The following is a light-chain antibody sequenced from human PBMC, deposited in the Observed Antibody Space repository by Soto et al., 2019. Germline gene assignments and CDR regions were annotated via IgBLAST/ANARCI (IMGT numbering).Light chain of an antibody. CDR3: QSYDSSLSVLYV. Sequence: QSVLTKPPSVSGAPGQRVTISCTGSRSNIGAGYDVHWYQQLPGTAPKLLIHGDSNRPSGVPDRFSGSKSGTSASLAITGLQAEDEADYYCQSYDSSLSVLYVFGTGTQLTVL. J-gene: IGLJ1*01. V-gene: IGLV1-40*01. CDR2: GDS. CDR1: RSNIGAGYD.